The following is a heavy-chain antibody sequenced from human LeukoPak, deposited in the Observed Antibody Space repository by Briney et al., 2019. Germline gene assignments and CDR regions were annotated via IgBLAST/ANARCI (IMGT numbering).Heavy chain of an antibody. CDR3: ARGDYDILTGYYPLDY. Sequence: PSETLSLTCTVPGYSISSGYYWGWIRQPPGKGLEWIGSIYHSGNTYYNPSLKSRVTISVDTSKNQFSLKLSSVTAADTAVYYCARGDYDILTGYYPLDYWGQGTLVTVSS. CDR2: IYHSGNT. J-gene: IGHJ4*02. V-gene: IGHV4-38-2*02. D-gene: IGHD3-9*01. CDR1: GYSISSGYY.